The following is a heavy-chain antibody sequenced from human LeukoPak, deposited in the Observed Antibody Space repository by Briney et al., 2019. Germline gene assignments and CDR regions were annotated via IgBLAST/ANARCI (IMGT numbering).Heavy chain of an antibody. D-gene: IGHD3-10*01. CDR1: GYTSTGYY. CDR3: ARSGRGHVYGFFDY. Sequence: ASVKVSCKASGYTSTGYYMHWARQAPGQGLEWMGWVNTHTGATNYAQKFQGAVTMTRDTSMSTAYMELSRPRSDDTAMYYCARSGRGHVYGFFDYWGQGTLVTVSS. V-gene: IGHV1-2*02. CDR2: VNTHTGAT. J-gene: IGHJ4*02.